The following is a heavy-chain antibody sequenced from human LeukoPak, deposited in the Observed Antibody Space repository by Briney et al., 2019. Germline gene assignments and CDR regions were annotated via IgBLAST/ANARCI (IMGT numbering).Heavy chain of an antibody. CDR1: GFTFSSYG. D-gene: IGHD3-22*01. V-gene: IGHV3-30*03. CDR3: ARDLPSGYYLDAFDI. J-gene: IGHJ3*02. Sequence: GGSLRLSCAASGFTFSSYGMHWVRQAPGKGLEWVAVISYDGSNKYYADSVKGRFTISRDNSKNTLYLQMNSLRAEDTAVYYCARDLPSGYYLDAFDIWGQGTMVTVSS. CDR2: ISYDGSNK.